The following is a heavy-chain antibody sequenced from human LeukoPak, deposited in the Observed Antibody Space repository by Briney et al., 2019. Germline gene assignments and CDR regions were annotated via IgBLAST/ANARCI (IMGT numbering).Heavy chain of an antibody. Sequence: GASVKVSCKASGYTFTSYAISWVRQAPGQGLEWMGGIIPIFGTANYAQKFQGRVTITADESTSTAYMELSSLRSEDTAVYYCARREYSSSHKHWGPPDYWGQGALVTVSS. CDR3: ARREYSSSHKHWGPPDY. J-gene: IGHJ4*02. CDR1: GYTFTSYA. D-gene: IGHD6-6*01. V-gene: IGHV1-69*13. CDR2: IIPIFGTA.